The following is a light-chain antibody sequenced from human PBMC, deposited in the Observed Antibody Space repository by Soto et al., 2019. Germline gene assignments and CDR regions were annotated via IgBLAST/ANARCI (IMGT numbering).Light chain of an antibody. CDR3: KQYKEWPPIT. V-gene: IGKV3-15*01. CDR2: GAT. CDR1: QSVTNT. J-gene: IGKJ5*01. Sequence: ERVMTQSPATLSVSPGETATLSCSASQSVTNTVAWYQQKPAHAPRLLILGATTRGTGSPARFSGSGFGTEFSLSISSRQSEDFAVYFCKQYKEWPPITFGQGTRLEIK.